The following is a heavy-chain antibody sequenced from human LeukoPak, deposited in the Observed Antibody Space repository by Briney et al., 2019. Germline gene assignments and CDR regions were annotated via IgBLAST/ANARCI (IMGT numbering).Heavy chain of an antibody. CDR3: ARWIQLWFWFDP. CDR2: IYYSGST. J-gene: IGHJ5*02. V-gene: IGHV4-39*01. Sequence: PSETLSLTCTVSGGSISSSSYYWGWIRQPPGKGLEWIGSIYYSGSTYYNPSLKSRVTISVDTSKNQISLKLSSVTAADTAVYYCARWIQLWFWFDPWVQGTLVTVSS. D-gene: IGHD5-18*01. CDR1: GGSISSSSYY.